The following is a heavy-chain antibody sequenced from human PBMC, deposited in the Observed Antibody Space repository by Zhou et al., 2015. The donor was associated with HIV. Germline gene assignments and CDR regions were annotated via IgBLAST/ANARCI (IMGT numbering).Heavy chain of an antibody. CDR3: ASRAGIVGATSDAFDI. D-gene: IGHD1-26*01. Sequence: QVQLVQSGAEVKKPGSSVKVSCKASGGTFSSYAISWVRQAPGQGLEWMGGIIPIFGTANYAQKFQGRVTITADESTSTAYMELSSLRSEDTAVYYCASRAGIVGATSDAFDIWGQGTMVTVSS. CDR1: GGTFSSYA. J-gene: IGHJ3*02. V-gene: IGHV1-69*01. CDR2: IIPIFGTA.